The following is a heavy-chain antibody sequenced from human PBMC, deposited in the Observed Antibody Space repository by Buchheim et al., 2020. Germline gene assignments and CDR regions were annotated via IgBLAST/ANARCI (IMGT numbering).Heavy chain of an antibody. J-gene: IGHJ4*02. V-gene: IGHV4-30-2*06. CDR1: GDSISSGDYS. Sequence: QVQLQESGSGLVKPSQTLSLTCTVSGDSISSGDYSWTWIRQSPGKGLEWIGDIYHSGATSYNSSLRSRVTFSVDRSKNHFSLKVNSMTAADTAVYYCARSPTVTTGPRRHTAFDIWGQGT. D-gene: IGHD4-17*01. CDR2: IYHSGAT. CDR3: ARSPTVTTGPRRHTAFDI.